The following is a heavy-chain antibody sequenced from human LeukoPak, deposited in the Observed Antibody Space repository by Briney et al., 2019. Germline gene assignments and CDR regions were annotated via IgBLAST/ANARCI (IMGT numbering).Heavy chain of an antibody. CDR1: AGTFSSYA. D-gene: IGHD1-7*01. CDR2: IIPIFGTA. Sequence: ASVKVSCKASAGTFSSYAISWVRQAPGQGLERMGGIIPIFGTANYAQKFQGRVTITTDESTSTAYMELSSLRSEDTAVYYCARVSGTAATLYYFDYWGQGTLVTVSS. V-gene: IGHV1-69*05. CDR3: ARVSGTAATLYYFDY. J-gene: IGHJ4*02.